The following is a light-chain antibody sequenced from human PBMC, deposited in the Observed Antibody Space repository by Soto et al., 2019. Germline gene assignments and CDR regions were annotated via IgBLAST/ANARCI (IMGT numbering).Light chain of an antibody. CDR2: GAS. Sequence: EVVLTQSPGTLSLSPGERATLSCRANQSVSSYYLAWYQQKPGQPPRLLIYGASSRATGIPDRFSGSGSGTDFTLTISRLEPEDFAVYYCQQYGSSPPLSFGGGTKV. V-gene: IGKV3-20*01. CDR1: QSVSSYY. CDR3: QQYGSSPPLS. J-gene: IGKJ4*01.